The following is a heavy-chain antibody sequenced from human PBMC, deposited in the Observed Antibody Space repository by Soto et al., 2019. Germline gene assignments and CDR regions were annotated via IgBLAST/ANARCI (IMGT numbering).Heavy chain of an antibody. V-gene: IGHV4-30-4*01. CDR2: IDYSGSP. CDR3: ARDRYDSSGYYYFDY. J-gene: IGHJ4*02. Sequence: QVQLQESGPGLVQPSQTLSLTCTVSGGSFSSGDYYWNWIRQPPGKGLEWIGYIDYSGSPYYNPSLKSRVTISVDTSKKQFSLKLSSVTAADTVVYYCARDRYDSSGYYYFDYWGQGTLVTVSS. D-gene: IGHD3-22*01. CDR1: GGSFSSGDYY.